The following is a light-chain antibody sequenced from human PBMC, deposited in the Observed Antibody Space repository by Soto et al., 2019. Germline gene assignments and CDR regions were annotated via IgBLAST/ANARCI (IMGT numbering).Light chain of an antibody. Sequence: EIVLTQSPGTLSYSPLERATLSCSASQTVNNNYLAWYQQKPGQAPRLFIYGASTRATGIPDRFSGSGSGTDFTLTISRLEPEDFAVYYCQQYGSSRTFGQGTKVDIK. CDR3: QQYGSSRT. CDR2: GAS. J-gene: IGKJ1*01. CDR1: QTVNNNY. V-gene: IGKV3-20*01.